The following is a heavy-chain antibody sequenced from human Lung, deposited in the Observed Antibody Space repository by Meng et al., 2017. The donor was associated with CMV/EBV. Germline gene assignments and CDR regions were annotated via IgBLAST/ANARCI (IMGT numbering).Heavy chain of an antibody. CDR2: ISNDGSNK. Sequence: SCAASGFSFSTYAMHWVRQAPGKGLEWVALISNDGSNKYHADSVRGRFTISRDNSKNTLYLQMNSLRAEDTAVYFCAVRGSGYSSAYYFYGMDVWXPGNTV. D-gene: IGHD3-22*01. CDR3: AVRGSGYSSAYYFYGMDV. V-gene: IGHV3-30*04. J-gene: IGHJ6*01. CDR1: GFSFSTYA.